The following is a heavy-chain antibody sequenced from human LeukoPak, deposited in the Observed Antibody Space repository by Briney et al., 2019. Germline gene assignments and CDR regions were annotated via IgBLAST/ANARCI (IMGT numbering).Heavy chain of an antibody. D-gene: IGHD4-23*01. CDR1: GYTFTNYG. V-gene: IGHV1-18*01. CDR3: ARDKAVTTEVTQHFQH. Sequence: ASVKVSCKASGYTFTNYGFSWVRQAPGQGLEWMGWISAYNGYTDYAQKLQFGVTTTTDTSTSTAYMELRSLRSDDTAVYYCARDKAVTTEVTQHFQHWGQGTLVTVSS. J-gene: IGHJ1*01. CDR2: ISAYNGYT.